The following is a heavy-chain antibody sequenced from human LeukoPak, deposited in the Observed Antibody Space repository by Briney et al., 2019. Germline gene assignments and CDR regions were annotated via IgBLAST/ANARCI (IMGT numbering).Heavy chain of an antibody. D-gene: IGHD2-15*01. V-gene: IGHV4-39*01. CDR3: ARYCSGGSCYFLDAFDI. J-gene: IGHJ3*02. CDR2: IYYSGST. Sequence: SETLSLTCTVSGGSISSCSYYWGWIPQPPGKGLEWIGSIYYSGSTYYHPSLKSRVTISVDTSKTQFPLTLTSVTAADTAVYYCARYCSGGSCYFLDAFDIWGQGTMVTVSS. CDR1: GGSISSCSYY.